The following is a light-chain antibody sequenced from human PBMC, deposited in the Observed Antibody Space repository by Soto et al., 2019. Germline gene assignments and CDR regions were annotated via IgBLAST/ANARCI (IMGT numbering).Light chain of an antibody. V-gene: IGKV3-20*01. Sequence: EIVLTQSPGTLSLSPGERATLSCRASQSVSSNYLAWYQQKPGQAPRLLIYGASSGAAGIRDRFSGSGSGTDFTLTISRLELEDFAVYFCQQYGRSPTFTFGQGTKLEIK. J-gene: IGKJ2*01. CDR3: QQYGRSPTFT. CDR2: GAS. CDR1: QSVSSNY.